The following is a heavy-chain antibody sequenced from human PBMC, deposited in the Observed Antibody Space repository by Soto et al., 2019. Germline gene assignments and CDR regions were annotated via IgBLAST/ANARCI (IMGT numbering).Heavy chain of an antibody. J-gene: IGHJ4*02. CDR1: GGSIGSYY. Sequence: QVQLQESGPGLVKPSETLSLTCSVSGGSIGSYYWSWIRQPPGKGLEWSGYIYYSGITNYNPPLKSRVTISVDMSKNQSSLTLSSVTASDAAVYYCARGGWRQIDYWGQGTLVTVSS. D-gene: IGHD3-3*01. CDR2: IYYSGIT. V-gene: IGHV4-59*08. CDR3: ARGGWRQIDY.